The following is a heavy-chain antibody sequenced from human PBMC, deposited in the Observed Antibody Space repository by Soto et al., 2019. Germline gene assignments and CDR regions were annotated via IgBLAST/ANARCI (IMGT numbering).Heavy chain of an antibody. CDR1: GFTFSSYW. CDR3: ARIGANPSYYYYYYMDV. V-gene: IGHV3-7*01. D-gene: IGHD2-8*01. Sequence: GGSLRLSCAASGFTFSSYWMSWVRQAPGKGLEWVANIKQDGSEKYYVDSVKGRFTISRDNAKNSLYLQMNSLRAEDTAVYYCARIGANPSYYYYYYMDVWGKGTTVTVSS. CDR2: IKQDGSEK. J-gene: IGHJ6*03.